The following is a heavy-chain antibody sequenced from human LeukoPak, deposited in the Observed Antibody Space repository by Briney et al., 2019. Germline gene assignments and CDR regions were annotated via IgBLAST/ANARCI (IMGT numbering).Heavy chain of an antibody. CDR3: ARKSIAADY. Sequence: SQTLSLTCTVSGDSISSGDYYWSWIRQPAGKGLEWIGEINHSGSTNYNPSLKSRVTISVDTSKNQFSLKLSSVTAADTAVYYCARKSIAADYWGQGTLVTVSS. J-gene: IGHJ4*02. CDR2: INHSGST. D-gene: IGHD6-6*01. CDR1: GDSISSGDYY. V-gene: IGHV4-61*09.